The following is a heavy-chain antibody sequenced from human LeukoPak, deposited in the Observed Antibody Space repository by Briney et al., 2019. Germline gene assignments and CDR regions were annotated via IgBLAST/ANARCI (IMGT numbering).Heavy chain of an antibody. V-gene: IGHV1-69*05. Sequence: RASVTVSCKASGGTFSSYAISWVRQAPGQGLEWMGGIIPIFGTANYAQKFQGRVTITTDESTSTAYMELSSLRSEDTAVYYCARDQGYCSSTSCFRGYYYGMDVWGQGTTVTVSS. CDR1: GGTFSSYA. CDR2: IIPIFGTA. CDR3: ARDQGYCSSTSCFRGYYYGMDV. J-gene: IGHJ6*02. D-gene: IGHD2-2*01.